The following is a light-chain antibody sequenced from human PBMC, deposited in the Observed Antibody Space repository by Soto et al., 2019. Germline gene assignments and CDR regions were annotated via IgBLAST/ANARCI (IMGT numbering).Light chain of an antibody. Sequence: DIQMTQYPSTLSASVGDRVTITCRASQSISSWLAWYQQKPEKAPKLLIYKASSLQSGVPSRFSGSGSETEFTLTISSLQPDDFATYYCQQYSSHSPYTFGQGTKLEIK. V-gene: IGKV1-5*03. CDR3: QQYSSHSPYT. J-gene: IGKJ2*01. CDR1: QSISSW. CDR2: KAS.